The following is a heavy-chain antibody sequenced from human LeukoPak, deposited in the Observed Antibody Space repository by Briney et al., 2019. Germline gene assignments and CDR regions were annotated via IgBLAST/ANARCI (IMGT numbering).Heavy chain of an antibody. D-gene: IGHD3-9*01. CDR3: ARHSSLGDNLRYFDWLLYETNFDY. J-gene: IGHJ4*02. CDR1: GGSFSGYY. CDR2: INHSGST. V-gene: IGHV4-34*01. Sequence: PSETLSLTCAVYGGSFSGYYWSWIRQPPGKGLEWIGEINHSGSTNYNPSLKSRVTISVDTSKNQFSLKLSSVTAADTAVYYCARHSSLGDNLRYFDWLLYETNFDYWGQGTLATVSS.